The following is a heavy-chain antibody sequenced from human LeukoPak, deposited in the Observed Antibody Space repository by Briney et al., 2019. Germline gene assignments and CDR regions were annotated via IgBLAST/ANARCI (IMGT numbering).Heavy chain of an antibody. CDR3: ARDRPGRYCSSTSCYTASPFDP. V-gene: IGHV1-69*13. J-gene: IGHJ5*02. CDR2: IIPKFGTA. CDR1: GYTFTSYY. D-gene: IGHD2-2*02. Sequence: EASVKVSCKASGYTFTSYYIHWVRQAPGQGLEWMGGIIPKFGTANYAQKFQGRVTITADESTSTAYMELSSLRSEDTAVYYCARDRPGRYCSSTSCYTASPFDPWGQGTLVIVSS.